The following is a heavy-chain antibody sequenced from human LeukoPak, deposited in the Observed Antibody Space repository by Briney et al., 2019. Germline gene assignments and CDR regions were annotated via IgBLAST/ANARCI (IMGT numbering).Heavy chain of an antibody. CDR1: GFTFSNYA. V-gene: IGHV3-23*01. CDR2: LSGSCIST. D-gene: IGHD2-21*02. CDR3: ARVAYYRVTADQITDAFDV. Sequence: PGGSLRLSCAASGFTFSNYAMSWVRQAPGKGLEWVSALSGSCISTHYADSVKGRFTISRDNSRSTLYLQMNSLRAEDTAVYFCARVAYYRVTADQITDAFDVWGRGTAVTVSS. J-gene: IGHJ3*01.